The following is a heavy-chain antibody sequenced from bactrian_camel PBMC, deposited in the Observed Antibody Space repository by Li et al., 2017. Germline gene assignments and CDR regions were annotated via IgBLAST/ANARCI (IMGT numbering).Heavy chain of an antibody. CDR2: INSSGGNR. Sequence: VQLVESGGGSVQTGGSLSLSCAASGDTGSSRCMGWFRQGPGKALEWISDINSSGGNRNYADSVKGRFTISRDNAKNTVFLQMNSLKPEDTAVYHCVIDIGGSWWHFGYWGQGTQVTVS. D-gene: IGHD2*01. CDR3: VIDIGGSWWHFGY. V-gene: IGHV3S40*01. CDR1: GDTGSSRC. J-gene: IGHJ6*01.